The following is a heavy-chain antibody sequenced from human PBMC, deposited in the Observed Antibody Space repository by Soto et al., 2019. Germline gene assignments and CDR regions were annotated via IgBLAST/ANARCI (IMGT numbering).Heavy chain of an antibody. CDR3: AKSPRGEMATD. V-gene: IGHV1-18*01. CDR1: GYTFINYH. CDR2: INTYNGMT. J-gene: IGHJ4*02. D-gene: IGHD5-12*01. Sequence: QVQLVQSGGEVKKPGASVTVSCKASGYTFINYHITWVRQAPGQGLEWMAWINTYNGMTDYAQRFQGRVTMTRDPSPSTAYMELRNLASADTAVYFFAKSPRGEMATDWGQGPLVTVSS.